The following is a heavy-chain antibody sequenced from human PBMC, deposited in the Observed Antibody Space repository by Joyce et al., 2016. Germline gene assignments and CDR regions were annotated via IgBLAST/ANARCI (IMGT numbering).Heavy chain of an antibody. V-gene: IGHV4-38-2*02. Sequence: QVQLQESGPGLVKPSGTLSLTCTVSGYSISSNYYWGWIRQPPGKGLEWIGSIDRSGSTYYNPSLKSRVTISIDTSKNHFSLKLSSVTAADTAVYYCAREMYYDFWGGWTPDVWGQGTTVTVSS. CDR2: IDRSGST. CDR3: AREMYYDFWGGWTPDV. CDR1: GYSISSNYY. J-gene: IGHJ6*02. D-gene: IGHD3-3*01.